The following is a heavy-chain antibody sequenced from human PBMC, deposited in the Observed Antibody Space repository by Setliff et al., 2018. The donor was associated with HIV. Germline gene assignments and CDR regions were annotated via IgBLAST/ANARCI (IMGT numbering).Heavy chain of an antibody. V-gene: IGHV1-69*13. J-gene: IGHJ3*02. CDR3: AKDVGRQQLVRDAFDI. CDR2: IIPIFNTA. CDR1: GGTFSSYA. D-gene: IGHD6-13*01. Sequence: SVKVSCKASGGTFSSYAISWVRQAPGQGLEWMGGIIPIFNTANYAQKFQGRVTITADESTSTAYMELSSLRSEDTAVYYCAKDVGRQQLVRDAFDIWGQGTMVTVSS.